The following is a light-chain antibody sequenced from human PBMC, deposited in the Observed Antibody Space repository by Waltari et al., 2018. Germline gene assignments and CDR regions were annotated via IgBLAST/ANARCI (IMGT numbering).Light chain of an antibody. CDR3: AAWDDSLSGPV. J-gene: IGLJ3*02. Sequence: QSVLTQPPSASGTPGQRVTISCSGSSSNIGSNYVYWYQQLPGTAPNLLIHRRSQRPSRVPERFSGSKSGTSASLAISGLRSEDEADYYCAAWDDSLSGPVFGGGTKLTVL. V-gene: IGLV1-47*01. CDR2: RRS. CDR1: SSNIGSNY.